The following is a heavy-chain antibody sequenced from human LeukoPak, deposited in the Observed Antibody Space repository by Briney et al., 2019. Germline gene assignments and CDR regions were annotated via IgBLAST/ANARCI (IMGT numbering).Heavy chain of an antibody. CDR1: GYSISSGYY. CDR3: ARLEPDSGYDWVAFDI. V-gene: IGHV4-38-2*02. Sequence: SETLSLTCTVSGYSISSGYYWGWIRQPPGKGLEWIGSIYHSGSTYYNPSLKSRVTISVDTSKNQFSLKLSSVTAADTAVYYCARLEPDSGYDWVAFDIWGQGTMVTVSS. D-gene: IGHD5-12*01. CDR2: IYHSGST. J-gene: IGHJ3*02.